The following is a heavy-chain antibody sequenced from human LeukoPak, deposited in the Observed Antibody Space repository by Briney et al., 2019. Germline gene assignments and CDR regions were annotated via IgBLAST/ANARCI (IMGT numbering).Heavy chain of an antibody. D-gene: IGHD1-1*01. CDR3: ARLLGTSTTYDY. J-gene: IGHJ4*02. CDR1: GFTFSAHW. Sequence: GGSLRLSCEASGFTFSAHWMSWVRQAPGKGLEWVASIYPDGSQKYYLDSVRGRFTISRDDTKNSLYLQMFSLGAEDTAVYYCARLLGTSTTYDYWGQGTLVTVSS. CDR2: IYPDGSQK. V-gene: IGHV3-7*01.